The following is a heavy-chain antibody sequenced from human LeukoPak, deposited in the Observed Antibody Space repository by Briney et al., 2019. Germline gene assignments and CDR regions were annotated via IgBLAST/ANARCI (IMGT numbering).Heavy chain of an antibody. V-gene: IGHV4-31*03. J-gene: IGHJ6*02. CDR3: ARDCRSTSCYAGAYYYGMDV. Sequence: SETLSLTCTVSGGSISSGGYYWSWIRQHPGKGLEWIGYIYYSGSTYYNPSLKSRVTISVDTSKNQFSLKLSSVTAADTAVYYCARDCRSTSCYAGAYYYGMDVRGQGTTVTVSS. CDR2: IYYSGST. CDR1: GGSISSGGYY. D-gene: IGHD2-2*01.